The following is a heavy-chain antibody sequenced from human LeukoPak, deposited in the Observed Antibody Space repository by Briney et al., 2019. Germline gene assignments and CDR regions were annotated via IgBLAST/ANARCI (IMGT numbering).Heavy chain of an antibody. CDR1: GGSISSYY. D-gene: IGHD3-10*01. CDR3: ARGDGSGSIPLDY. CDR2: IYYSGST. V-gene: IGHV4-59*01. J-gene: IGHJ4*02. Sequence: SETLSLTCTVSGGSISSYYWSWIRQPPGKGLEWIGYIYYSGSTNYNPSLKSRVTISVDTSKNQFSLKLCSVTAADTAVYYCARGDGSGSIPLDYWGQGTLVTVSS.